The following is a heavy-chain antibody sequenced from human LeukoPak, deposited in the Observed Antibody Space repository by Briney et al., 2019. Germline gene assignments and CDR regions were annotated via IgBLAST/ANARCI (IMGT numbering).Heavy chain of an antibody. CDR1: GFSFSSYE. CDR2: IS. V-gene: IGHV3-48*03. CDR3: ARPFVWGLATRGLDY. D-gene: IGHD3-16*01. Sequence: PGGSLRLSCAASGFSFSSYEMNWVRQAPGKGLEWVSYISAMKGRFTISSDNAENSLYLQMNSLRAEDTAVYYCARPFVWGLATRGLDYWGQGTLVTVSS. J-gene: IGHJ4*02.